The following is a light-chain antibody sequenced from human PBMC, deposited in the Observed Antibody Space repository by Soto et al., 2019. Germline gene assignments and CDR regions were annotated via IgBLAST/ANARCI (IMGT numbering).Light chain of an antibody. V-gene: IGKV3-20*01. CDR1: QSVTTNY. CDR2: GAS. J-gene: IGKJ2*01. Sequence: EIVLTQSPGTLSSSAGERATLSCRASQSVTTNYLGWYQQRPGLAPRLLIFGASTRATGIPDRFSGSGSGTEFTLTISRLEPEDFAVYYCQQYGSSPYTFGQGTKLEIK. CDR3: QQYGSSPYT.